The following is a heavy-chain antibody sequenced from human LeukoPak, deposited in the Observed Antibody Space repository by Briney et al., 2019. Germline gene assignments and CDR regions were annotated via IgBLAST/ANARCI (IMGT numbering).Heavy chain of an antibody. V-gene: IGHV1-69*02. J-gene: IGHJ3*02. Sequence: VASVKVSCKASGGTFSSYTISWVRQAPGQGLEWMGRIIPILGIANYAQKFQGRVTITADKSTSTAYMELSSLRSEDTAVYYCARGGTVVPAAPDAFDIWGQGTMVTVSS. CDR1: GGTFSSYT. CDR2: IIPILGIA. CDR3: ARGGTVVPAAPDAFDI. D-gene: IGHD2-2*01.